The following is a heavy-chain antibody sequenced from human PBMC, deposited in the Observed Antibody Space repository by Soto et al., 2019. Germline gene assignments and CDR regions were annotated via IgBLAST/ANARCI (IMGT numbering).Heavy chain of an antibody. J-gene: IGHJ4*02. CDR3: ARRNRVVGPARFDY. D-gene: IGHD1-26*01. CDR2: MYYTGNT. V-gene: IGHV4-39*01. CDR1: AGSISSSGYY. Sequence: SETLSLTCTVSAGSISSSGYYWGWIRQPPGKGLEWIGSMYYTGNTYYNPSLKSRVTISVDKSKNQFSLNLSSVTAADTAVYYCARRNRVVGPARFDYWGLGTLVTVSS.